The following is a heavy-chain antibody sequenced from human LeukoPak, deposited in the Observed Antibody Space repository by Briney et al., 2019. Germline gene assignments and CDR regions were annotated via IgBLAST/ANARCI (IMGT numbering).Heavy chain of an antibody. V-gene: IGHV3-48*03. Sequence: GGSLRLSCAASGFTFSSYEMNWVRQAPGKGLEWVSYISGSGSTIYYADSVKGRFTISRDNAKNSLYLQMNSLRAEDTAVYYCARPLVGATTHVAGYWGQGTLVTVSS. CDR2: ISGSGSTI. CDR1: GFTFSSYE. J-gene: IGHJ4*02. D-gene: IGHD1-26*01. CDR3: ARPLVGATTHVAGY.